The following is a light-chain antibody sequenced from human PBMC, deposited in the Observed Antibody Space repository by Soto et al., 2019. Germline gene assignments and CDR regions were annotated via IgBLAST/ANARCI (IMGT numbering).Light chain of an antibody. J-gene: IGKJ4*01. V-gene: IGKV4-1*01. Sequence: DIVMTQSPDSLAVSLGERATINCKSSQSVLYNSDNKNYLAWYQQKPGQPPKLLIYWASTRDSGVPDRFSGSGSGADFTLTSSSLQAEDVAVYYCQQYYTTLTFGGGTKLEIK. CDR1: QSVLYNSDNKNY. CDR2: WAS. CDR3: QQYYTTLT.